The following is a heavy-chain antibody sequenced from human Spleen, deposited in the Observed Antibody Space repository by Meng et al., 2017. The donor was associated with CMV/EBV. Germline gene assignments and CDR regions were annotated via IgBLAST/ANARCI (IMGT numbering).Heavy chain of an antibody. CDR2: MDPKRGDT. CDR1: GYTFTSSN. V-gene: IGHV1-8*01. Sequence: ASVKVSCKASGYTFTSSNINWVGQAPGQGLEWMGWMDPKRGDTGYAQKLHGRVSMTRDTSISTCFMELSSLSPEDTAVYYCARAPGGDFWSGYYSSYYYPGMDVWGQGTTVTVSS. D-gene: IGHD3-3*01. J-gene: IGHJ6*02. CDR3: ARAPGGDFWSGYYSSYYYPGMDV.